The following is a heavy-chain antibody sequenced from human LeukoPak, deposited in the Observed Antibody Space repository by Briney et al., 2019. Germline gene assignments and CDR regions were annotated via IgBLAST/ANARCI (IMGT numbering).Heavy chain of an antibody. D-gene: IGHD6-13*01. V-gene: IGHV3-21*01. Sequence: GGSLRLSCAASGFTFSSYCMNWVRQAPGKGLEWVSSISSSSSYIYYADSVKGRFTISRDNAKNSLYLQMNSLRAEDTAVYYCARDSGPGYSSSWYDYWGQGTLVTVSS. CDR2: ISSSSSYI. CDR1: GFTFSSYC. J-gene: IGHJ4*02. CDR3: ARDSGPGYSSSWYDY.